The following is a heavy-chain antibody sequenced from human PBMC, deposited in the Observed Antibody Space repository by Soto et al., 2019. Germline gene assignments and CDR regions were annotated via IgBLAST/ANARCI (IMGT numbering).Heavy chain of an antibody. J-gene: IGHJ4*02. CDR1: GFSFPNYA. Sequence: PGGSLRLSCAASGFSFPNYAMSWVRQAPGKGLEWVASGGHTNYYADSVRGRFTVYRDEARYVLYLQMDNLRVEDTATYYCTRVISRDYDVWTGHSYLDNWGQGTPVTVSS. CDR2: GGHTN. CDR3: TRVISRDYDVWTGHSYLDN. D-gene: IGHD3-3*01. V-gene: IGHV3-23*01.